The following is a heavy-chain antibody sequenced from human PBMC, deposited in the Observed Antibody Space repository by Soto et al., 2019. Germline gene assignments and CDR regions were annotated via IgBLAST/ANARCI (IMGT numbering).Heavy chain of an antibody. CDR3: ARGHRAMEYYYYYGMDV. J-gene: IGHJ6*02. D-gene: IGHD5-18*01. CDR2: ISYSGST. Sequence: SETLSLTCSVSGGSISSSFWSWIRQPPGKELEWIGYISYSGSTTYNPSLKSRITLSVDTSKNQFSLRVASVTAADTAVYYCARGHRAMEYYYYYGMDVWGPGTKDTVSS. CDR1: GGSISSSF. V-gene: IGHV4-59*01.